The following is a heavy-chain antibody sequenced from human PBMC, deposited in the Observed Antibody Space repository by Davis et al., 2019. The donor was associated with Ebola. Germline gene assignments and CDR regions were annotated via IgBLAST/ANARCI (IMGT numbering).Heavy chain of an antibody. CDR1: GFTFGDYA. V-gene: IGHV3-49*04. Sequence: GESLKISCTASGFTFGDYAMSWVRQAPGKGLEWVGLIRGKGYGGTTEYAAPVKGRFSISRDDSKSIAYLQMNSLRTEDTAVYYCVTENWYRFESWGQGTLVTVSS. CDR3: VTENWYRFES. CDR2: IRGKGYGGTT. D-gene: IGHD1/OR15-1a*01. J-gene: IGHJ4*02.